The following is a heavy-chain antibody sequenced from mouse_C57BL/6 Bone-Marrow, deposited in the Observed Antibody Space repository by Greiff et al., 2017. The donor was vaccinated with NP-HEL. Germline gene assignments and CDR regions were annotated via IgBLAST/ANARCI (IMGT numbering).Heavy chain of an antibody. CDR3: ASERNDGYYAGCAY. J-gene: IGHJ3*01. D-gene: IGHD2-3*01. V-gene: IGHV1-50*01. CDR1: GYTFTSYW. Sequence: VQLQQSGAELVKPGASVKLSCKASGYTFTSYWMQWVKQRPGQGLEWIGEIDPSDSYTNYNQKFKGKATLTVDTSSSTAYMQLSSLTSEDSAVYYCASERNDGYYAGCAYWGQGTLVTVSA. CDR2: IDPSDSYT.